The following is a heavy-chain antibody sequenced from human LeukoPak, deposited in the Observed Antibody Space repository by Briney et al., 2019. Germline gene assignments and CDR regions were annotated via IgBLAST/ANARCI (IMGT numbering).Heavy chain of an antibody. V-gene: IGHV3-30*18. D-gene: IGHD6-19*01. Sequence: GRSLSLSCAASGFTFSSYGMHWVRQAPGKGLEWVAVISYDGSNKYYADSVKGRFTISRDNPKNTLDLQMNSLRAEDTAVYYCAKDLRVTAVAGSPLDVWGKGTTVTVSS. J-gene: IGHJ6*04. CDR2: ISYDGSNK. CDR3: AKDLRVTAVAGSPLDV. CDR1: GFTFSSYG.